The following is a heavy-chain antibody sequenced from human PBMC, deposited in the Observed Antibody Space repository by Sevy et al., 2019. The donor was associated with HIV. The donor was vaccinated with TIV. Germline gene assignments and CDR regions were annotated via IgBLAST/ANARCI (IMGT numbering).Heavy chain of an antibody. CDR1: GFTFKNYG. CDR2: IWYDGSNK. D-gene: IGHD6-19*01. J-gene: IGHJ4*02. Sequence: GGSLRLSCEASGFTFKNYGMHWVRQVPGKGLEWLTFIWYDGSNKYYADSVKGRFAISRDSPKNTLYLQMNSLRAEDTAVYYCAKDSILVAGHFDYWGQGTLVTVSS. CDR3: AKDSILVAGHFDY. V-gene: IGHV3-30*02.